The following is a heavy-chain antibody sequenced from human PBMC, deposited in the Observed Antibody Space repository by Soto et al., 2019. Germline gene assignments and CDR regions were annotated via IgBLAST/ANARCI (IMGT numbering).Heavy chain of an antibody. Sequence: GVSLRLSCAASRFTFSDYYMSWIRHAPGKGLERVSYISSSGSTIYYADSVKGRFTISRDNAKNSLYLQMNSLRAEDTAVYYWARDHTYGAYTGPAYWGQGSLVTASS. D-gene: IGHD5-18*01. CDR1: RFTFSDYY. CDR2: ISSSGSTI. J-gene: IGHJ4*02. V-gene: IGHV3-11*01. CDR3: ARDHTYGAYTGPAY.